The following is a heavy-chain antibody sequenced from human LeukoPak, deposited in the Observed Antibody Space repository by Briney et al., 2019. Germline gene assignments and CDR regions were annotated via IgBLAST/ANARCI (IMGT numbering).Heavy chain of an antibody. V-gene: IGHV1-69*04. J-gene: IGHJ3*02. CDR3: ARDLLGTYYYDSSGDAFDI. CDR2: IIPILGIA. Sequence: GASVKVSCKASGGTFSSYAISWVRQAPGQGLEWMGRIIPILGIANYAQKFQGRVTITADKSTSTAYMELSSLRSEDTAVYYCARDLLGTYYYDSSGDAFDIWGQGTMVTVSS. D-gene: IGHD3-22*01. CDR1: GGTFSSYA.